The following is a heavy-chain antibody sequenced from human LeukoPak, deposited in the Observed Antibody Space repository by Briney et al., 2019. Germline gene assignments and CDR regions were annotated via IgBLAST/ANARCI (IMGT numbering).Heavy chain of an antibody. D-gene: IGHD4-17*01. CDR2: IFYSGST. V-gene: IGHV4-59*01. CDR1: GGSIRNYY. J-gene: IGHJ4*02. CDR3: ARGPSGDYGGYFDS. Sequence: PSETLSLTCTVSGGSIRNYYWSWIRQPPGKGLEWIGYIFYSGSTNYTPSLKSRVTISVDKSNNQFFLDLSPLTAADTAVYYCARGPSGDYGGYFDSWGQGTLVTVSS.